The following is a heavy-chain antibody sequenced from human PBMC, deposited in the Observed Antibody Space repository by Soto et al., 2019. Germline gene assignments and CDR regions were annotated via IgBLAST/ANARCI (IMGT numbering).Heavy chain of an antibody. Sequence: LCGGSISSGDYYWSWLRQPPRKGLEWIGYIYYSGITYYSPSLKSRVLISVDTSKNQFSLKLSSVTAADTAVYYCVRGGSVYGFDIWGQGTMVTVSS. CDR2: IYYSGIT. V-gene: IGHV4-30-4*01. CDR1: GGSISSGDYY. J-gene: IGHJ3*02. D-gene: IGHD2-8*02. CDR3: VRGGSVYGFDI.